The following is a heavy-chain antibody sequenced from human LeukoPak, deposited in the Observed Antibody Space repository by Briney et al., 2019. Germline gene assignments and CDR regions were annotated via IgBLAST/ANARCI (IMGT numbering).Heavy chain of an antibody. Sequence: GGSLRLSCAASGFTFSSYAMSWVRQAPGKGLEWVSAISGSGGSTYYADSVKGRFTISRDNSKSTLYLQMNSLRAEDTAVYYCAKDLVGYSSSSLAFDIWGQGTMVTVSS. CDR2: ISGSGGST. CDR3: AKDLVGYSSSSLAFDI. D-gene: IGHD6-6*01. CDR1: GFTFSSYA. J-gene: IGHJ3*02. V-gene: IGHV3-23*01.